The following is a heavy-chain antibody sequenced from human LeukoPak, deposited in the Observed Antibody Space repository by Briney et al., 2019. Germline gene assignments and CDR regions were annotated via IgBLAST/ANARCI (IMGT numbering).Heavy chain of an antibody. Sequence: SETLSLTCTVSGGSVSSGSYYCSRIRQPPGKGLDWIAFIYYSGSTNYNTSLKSRVTISVDTSKNQFSLKLSSMTAADTAVYYWAREGRGGDWLLDWGQGTLVTVSS. J-gene: IGHJ4*02. CDR3: AREGRGGDWLLD. CDR2: IYYSGST. V-gene: IGHV4-61*01. CDR1: GGSVSSGSYY. D-gene: IGHD3-9*01.